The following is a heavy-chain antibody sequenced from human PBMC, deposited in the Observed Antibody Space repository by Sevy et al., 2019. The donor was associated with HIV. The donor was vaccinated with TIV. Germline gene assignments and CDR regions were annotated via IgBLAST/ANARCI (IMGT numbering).Heavy chain of an antibody. CDR3: AGECAWGRGYS. CDR2: IYYNGHI. J-gene: IGHJ4*02. Sequence: SENLSLTCTVSGGSITSLYWNWIRQPPGKGLEWIANIYYNGHINYNPSLKSRVTLSLDTSKNQFSLRLSSVTAADTAMYYCAGECAWGRGYSWGQGTLVTVSS. V-gene: IGHV4-59*08. CDR1: GGSITSLY. D-gene: IGHD1-26*01.